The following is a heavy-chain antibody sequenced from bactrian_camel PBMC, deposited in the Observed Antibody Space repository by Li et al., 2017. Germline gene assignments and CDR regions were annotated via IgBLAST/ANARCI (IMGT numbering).Heavy chain of an antibody. J-gene: IGHJ4*01. V-gene: IGHV3-2*01. D-gene: IGHD6*01. CDR3: ATDAFYGGSWTYHN. CDR1: GFTFSSYY. CDR2: IYSDGRNT. Sequence: QLVESGGGLVQPGGSLRLSCAASGFTFSSYYMSWVRQAPGKGLEWVSSIYSDGRNTRYADSVKGRFTISRDNAKNIVYLQMNSLKTEDTVVYYCATDAFYGGSWTYHNWGQGTQVTVS.